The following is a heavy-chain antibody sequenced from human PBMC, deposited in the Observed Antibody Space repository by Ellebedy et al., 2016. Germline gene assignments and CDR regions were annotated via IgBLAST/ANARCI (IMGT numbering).Heavy chain of an antibody. CDR3: ARLLTADTPGPDY. Sequence: ASVKVSCXASGYTFTSYGISWVRQAPGQGLEWMGWINPNSGGTNYAQKFQGRVTMTRDTSISTAYMELSRLRSDDTAVYYCARLLTADTPGPDYWGQGTLVTVSS. CDR2: INPNSGGT. CDR1: GYTFTSYG. D-gene: IGHD2-21*02. J-gene: IGHJ4*02. V-gene: IGHV1-2*02.